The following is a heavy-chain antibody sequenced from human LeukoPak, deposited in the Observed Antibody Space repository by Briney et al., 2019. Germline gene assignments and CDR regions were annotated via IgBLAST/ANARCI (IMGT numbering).Heavy chain of an antibody. V-gene: IGHV4-34*01. Sequence: PGGSLRLSCAASGFTFSNAWMSWIRQPPGKGLEWIGEINHSGSTNYNPSLKSRVTISVDTSNNQFSLTLSSVTAADTAVYYCARVNRRGSNWFDPWGQGTLVTVSS. J-gene: IGHJ5*02. CDR1: GFTFSNAW. CDR3: ARVNRRGSNWFDP. CDR2: INHSGST. D-gene: IGHD1-14*01.